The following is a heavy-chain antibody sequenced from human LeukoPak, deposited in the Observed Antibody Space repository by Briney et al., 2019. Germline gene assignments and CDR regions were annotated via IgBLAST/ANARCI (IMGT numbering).Heavy chain of an antibody. Sequence: GGSLRLSCAASGFTFSSFAMHWVRQAPGKGLEWVAVISYDGSNKHYADSVKGRLTISRDNSKNTLYLQMNSLRAEDTAVYYCARDPADYGGFDYWGQGTLVTVSS. D-gene: IGHD4-23*01. V-gene: IGHV3-30*04. CDR3: ARDPADYGGFDY. CDR2: ISYDGSNK. J-gene: IGHJ4*02. CDR1: GFTFSSFA.